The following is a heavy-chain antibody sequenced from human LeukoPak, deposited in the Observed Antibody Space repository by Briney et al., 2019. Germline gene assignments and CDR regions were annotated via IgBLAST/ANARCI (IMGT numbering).Heavy chain of an antibody. Sequence: GGSLRLSCAASGFTFSSYGMHWVRRAPGKGLEWVAVIWYDGSNKYYADSVKGRFTISRDDSKNTLYLQMNSLRAEDTAVYYCARDKKGITGTTPYFDYWGQGTLVTVSS. J-gene: IGHJ4*02. CDR1: GFTFSSYG. V-gene: IGHV3-33*01. CDR3: ARDKKGITGTTPYFDY. D-gene: IGHD1-7*01. CDR2: IWYDGSNK.